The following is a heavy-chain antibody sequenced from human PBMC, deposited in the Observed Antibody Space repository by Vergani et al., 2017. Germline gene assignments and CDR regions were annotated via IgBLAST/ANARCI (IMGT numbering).Heavy chain of an antibody. CDR3: TTGEIVGATYYYYYGMDV. D-gene: IGHD1-26*01. Sequence: EVQLVESGGGLVKPGGSLRLSCAASGFTFSNAWMSWVRQAPGKGLEWVGRIKSKTDGGTTDYAAPVKGRFTISRDDSKNTLYLQMNSLKTEDTAVYYCTTGEIVGATYYYYYGMDVWGQGTTVTVSS. CDR2: IKSKTDGGTT. V-gene: IGHV3-15*01. J-gene: IGHJ6*02. CDR1: GFTFSNAW.